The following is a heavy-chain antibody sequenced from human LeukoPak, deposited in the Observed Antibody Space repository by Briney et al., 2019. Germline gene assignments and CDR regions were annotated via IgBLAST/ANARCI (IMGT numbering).Heavy chain of an antibody. CDR1: GFTFSSYA. CDR2: ISGSGGST. J-gene: IGHJ4*02. V-gene: IGHV3-23*01. CDR3: AKVIYDSSGYYYPFDY. Sequence: QSGGSLTLSCAASGFTFSSYAMSWVRQAPGKGLEWVSAISGSGGSTYYADSVKGRFTISRDNSKNTLYLQMNSLRAEDTAVYYCAKVIYDSSGYYYPFDYWGQGTLVTVSS. D-gene: IGHD3-22*01.